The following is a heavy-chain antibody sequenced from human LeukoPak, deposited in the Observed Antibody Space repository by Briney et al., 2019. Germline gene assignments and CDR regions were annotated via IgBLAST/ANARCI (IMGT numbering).Heavy chain of an antibody. CDR2: VSDTGRA. CDR3: ARGKEMTRTSGYYSFDF. Sequence: SETLSLTCTVSIGSLNSYFWTWVRQPAGKGLEWIGRVSDTGRAYSNPSLESRVTISLDTSKNQFSLKVTSVTAADTAVYYCARGKEMTRTSGYYSFDFWGQGTLVSVSS. CDR1: IGSLNSYF. J-gene: IGHJ4*02. D-gene: IGHD3-9*01. V-gene: IGHV4-4*07.